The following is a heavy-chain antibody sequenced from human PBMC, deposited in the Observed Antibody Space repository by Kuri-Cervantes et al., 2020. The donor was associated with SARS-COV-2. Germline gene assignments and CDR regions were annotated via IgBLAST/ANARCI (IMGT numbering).Heavy chain of an antibody. CDR1: GYTFTNNG. V-gene: IGHV1-18*01. J-gene: IGHJ4*02. D-gene: IGHD6-19*01. CDR2: ISDYNGNT. Sequence: SGKKSCKAAGYTFTNNGISWVRQAPGQGLEGMGWISDYNGNTNYAQKVQGRVTMTTNTSTSTAYMELRSLRSDDTAVYYCARDRFVYSSGYLLDYWGQGTLVTVSS. CDR3: ARDRFVYSSGYLLDY.